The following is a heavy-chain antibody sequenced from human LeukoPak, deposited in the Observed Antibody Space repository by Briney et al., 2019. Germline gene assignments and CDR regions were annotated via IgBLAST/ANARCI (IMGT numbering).Heavy chain of an antibody. CDR1: GFTFSSYW. D-gene: IGHD6-13*01. CDR3: ARVTQYSSSWEGYNYYMDV. CDR2: IKQDGSEK. V-gene: IGHV3-7*01. Sequence: PGGSLRLSCAASGFTFSSYWMSWVRQAPGKGLEWVANIKQDGSEKYYVDSVKGRFTISRDNAKNSLYLQMNSLRAEDTAVYYCARVTQYSSSWEGYNYYMDVWGKGTTVTVSS. J-gene: IGHJ6*03.